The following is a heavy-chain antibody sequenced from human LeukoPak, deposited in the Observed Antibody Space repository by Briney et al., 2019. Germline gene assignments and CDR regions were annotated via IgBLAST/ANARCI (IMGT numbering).Heavy chain of an antibody. CDR1: GFTFSNSA. Sequence: GGSLRLSCAASGFTFSNSAMNWVRQVPGKGLEWVSSIDYNSSHIYYAASVRGRFTISRDNARNSVYLQMNSLRVEDTAVYYCARDPLRYLRVGHYDYWGQGTPVAVSS. J-gene: IGHJ4*02. CDR2: IDYNSSHI. CDR3: ARDPLRYLRVGHYDY. V-gene: IGHV3-21*01. D-gene: IGHD3-9*01.